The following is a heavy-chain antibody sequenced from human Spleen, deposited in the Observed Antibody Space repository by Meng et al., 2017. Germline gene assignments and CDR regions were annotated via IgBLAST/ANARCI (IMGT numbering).Heavy chain of an antibody. J-gene: IGHJ3*02. CDR1: GYTFTSYY. CDR2: INPSGGST. D-gene: IGHD3-22*01. CDR3: ASWPYVDTAPEGGYYYDSSGYYRGAFDI. V-gene: IGHV1-46*01. Sequence: ASVKVSCKASGYTFTSYYMHWVRQAPGQGLEWMGIINPSGGSTSYAQKFQGRVTMTRDTSTSTVYMELSSLRSEDTAVYYCASWPYVDTAPEGGYYYDSSGYYRGAFDIWGQGTMVTVSS.